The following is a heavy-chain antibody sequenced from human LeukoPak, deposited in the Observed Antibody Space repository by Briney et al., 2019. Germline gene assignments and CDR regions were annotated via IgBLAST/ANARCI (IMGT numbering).Heavy chain of an antibody. D-gene: IGHD6-13*01. Sequence: PSETLSLTCAVHGGSFSGYYWSWIRQPPGKGLEWIGEINHSGSTNYNPSLKSRVTISVDTSKNQFSLKLSSVTAADTAVYYCARGWAAAAVDYWGQGTLVTVSS. V-gene: IGHV4-34*01. CDR2: INHSGST. CDR3: ARGWAAAAVDY. J-gene: IGHJ4*02. CDR1: GGSFSGYY.